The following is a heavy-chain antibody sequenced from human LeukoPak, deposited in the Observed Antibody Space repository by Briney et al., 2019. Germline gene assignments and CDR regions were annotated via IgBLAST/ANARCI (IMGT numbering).Heavy chain of an antibody. D-gene: IGHD6-19*01. CDR3: ARPYNSGWYGAFDI. Sequence: PSETLSLTCTVSGGSVSSYYWSWIRQPPGKGLEWIAYIYYSGSTKYNPSLKSRVTISGDTSKNQFSLRLSSVTAADTAVYYCARPYNSGWYGAFDIWGQGTMVTVSS. V-gene: IGHV4-59*08. CDR1: GGSVSSYY. J-gene: IGHJ3*02. CDR2: IYYSGST.